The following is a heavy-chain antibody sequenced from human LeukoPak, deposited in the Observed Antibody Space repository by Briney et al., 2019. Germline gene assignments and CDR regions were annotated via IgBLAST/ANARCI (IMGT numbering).Heavy chain of an antibody. Sequence: GGSLRLSWAASGFTFSSYGMSWVRQAPGKGLEWVSAISGSGDRTYYADSVKGRFTISRDNSKNTLYLQMDSLRVEDTAMYFCTREKSVVVPSSYYYFDVWGRGTLVTVAS. CDR3: TREKSVVVPSSYYYFDV. V-gene: IGHV3-23*01. CDR2: ISGSGDRT. D-gene: IGHD3-22*01. J-gene: IGHJ2*01. CDR1: GFTFSSYG.